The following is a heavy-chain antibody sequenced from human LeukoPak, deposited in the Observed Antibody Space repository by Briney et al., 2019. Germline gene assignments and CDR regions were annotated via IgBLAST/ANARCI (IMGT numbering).Heavy chain of an antibody. CDR3: TVWELPIDY. CDR2: ISYDGSNK. Sequence: QPGGSLRLSCAASGFTFSSYAMHWVRQAPGKGLEWVAVISYDGSNKYYADSVKGRFTISRDNSKNTLYLQMNSLRAEDTAVYYCTVWELPIDYWGQGTLVTVSS. J-gene: IGHJ4*02. V-gene: IGHV3-30-3*01. D-gene: IGHD1-26*01. CDR1: GFTFSSYA.